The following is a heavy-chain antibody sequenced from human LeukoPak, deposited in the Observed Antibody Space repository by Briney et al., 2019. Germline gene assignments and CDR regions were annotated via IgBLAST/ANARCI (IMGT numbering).Heavy chain of an antibody. CDR1: GFTFDDYG. CDR3: ARHRAYSSSSPFDY. CDR2: IYYTGST. J-gene: IGHJ4*02. Sequence: PGGSLKLSCAASGFTFDDYGMSWVRQAPGKGLEWIGYIYYTGSTNYNPSLKSRVTMFVDMSKNQFSLRLSSVTAADTAVYYCARHRAYSSSSPFDYWGQGTLVTVSS. D-gene: IGHD6-6*01. V-gene: IGHV4-59*08.